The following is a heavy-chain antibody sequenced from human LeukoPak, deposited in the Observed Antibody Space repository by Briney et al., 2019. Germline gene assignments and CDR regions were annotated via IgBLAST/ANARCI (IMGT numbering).Heavy chain of an antibody. V-gene: IGHV3-21*01. D-gene: IGHD4-23*01. CDR2: ISSSNGDI. CDR1: GFVFSTHS. Sequence: GGSLGLSCAASGFVFSTHSMTWVRQAPGKGLEWVSWISSSNGDIYYADSVRGRFTISRDDAKKSLYLQMNSLRAEDTAVYYCVRDADGGNSWFDSWGQGTLVTVSS. J-gene: IGHJ5*01. CDR3: VRDADGGNSWFDS.